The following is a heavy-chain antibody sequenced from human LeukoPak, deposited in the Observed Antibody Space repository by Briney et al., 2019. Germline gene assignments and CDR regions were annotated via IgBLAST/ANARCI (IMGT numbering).Heavy chain of an antibody. Sequence: GESLKISCKISGYRLTNNWIGWVRQVPGKGLEWMGLIYPGYSDAKYSPSFQGQVTLSVDTSISTAYLQSGGLRASDTAIYYCARLNGGLQIAAAGRVTSLGWFDPWGQGTLVTVSS. J-gene: IGHJ5*02. D-gene: IGHD6-13*01. V-gene: IGHV5-51*01. CDR3: ARLNGGLQIAAAGRVTSLGWFDP. CDR1: GYRLTNNW. CDR2: IYPGYSDA.